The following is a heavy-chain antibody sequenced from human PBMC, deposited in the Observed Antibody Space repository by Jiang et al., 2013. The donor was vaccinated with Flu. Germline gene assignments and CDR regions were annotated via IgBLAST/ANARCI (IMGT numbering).Heavy chain of an antibody. CDR2: IYYSGST. CDR3: ARPRTGYSYGWEY. CDR1: GGSISSSSYY. J-gene: IGHJ4*02. D-gene: IGHD5-18*01. Sequence: GSGLVKPSETLSLTCTVSGGSISSSSYYWGWIRQPPGKGLEWIGSIYYSGSTYYNPSLKSRVTISVDTSKNQFSLKLSSVTAADTAVYYCARPRTGYSYGWEYWGQGTLVTVSS. V-gene: IGHV4-39*01.